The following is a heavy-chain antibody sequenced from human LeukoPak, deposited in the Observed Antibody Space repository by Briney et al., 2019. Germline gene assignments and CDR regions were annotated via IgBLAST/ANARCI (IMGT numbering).Heavy chain of an antibody. CDR3: ARDDLVLMVYAPPQGY. CDR1: GGSISSYY. J-gene: IGHJ4*02. D-gene: IGHD2-8*01. V-gene: IGHV4-4*07. CDR2: IYTSGST. Sequence: SEILSLTCTVSGGSISSYYWSWIRQPAGKGLEWIGRIYTSGSTNYNPSLKSRVTMSVDTSKNQFSLKLSSVTAADTAVYYCARDDLVLMVYAPPQGYWGQGTLVTVSS.